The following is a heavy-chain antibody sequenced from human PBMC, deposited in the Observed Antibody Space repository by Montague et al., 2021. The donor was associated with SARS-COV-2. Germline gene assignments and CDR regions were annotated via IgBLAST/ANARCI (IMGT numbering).Heavy chain of an antibody. J-gene: IGHJ6*03. D-gene: IGHD3-3*01. V-gene: IGHV4-34*01. CDR1: GGSFSGYY. Sequence: SETLSLTCAVYGGSFSGYYWSWIRQPPGKGLEWIGEINHSGSANYNPSLKSRVTISVDTSKNQFSLKLSSVTAADTAVYYCARGDFGVVIIPYYYYYMDVWGKGTTVTVSS. CDR3: ARGDFGVVIIPYYYYYMDV. CDR2: INHSGSA.